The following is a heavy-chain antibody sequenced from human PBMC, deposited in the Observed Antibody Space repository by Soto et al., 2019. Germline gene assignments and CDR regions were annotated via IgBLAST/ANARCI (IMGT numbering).Heavy chain of an antibody. CDR1: GGTFRNYP. CDR3: ARSTLVVLNYFES. V-gene: IGHV1-69*02. J-gene: IGHJ4*02. D-gene: IGHD1-1*01. Sequence: QVQLAQSGTEVKKPGSSVKVSCKASGGTFRNYPINWVRQAPGQGLEWMGSIFPLTDIPDYAQKFQARLTTSAAESTAAAYMESSGLTSDATAMYFCARSTLVVLNYFESWGQGTLVTVSS. CDR2: IFPLTDIP.